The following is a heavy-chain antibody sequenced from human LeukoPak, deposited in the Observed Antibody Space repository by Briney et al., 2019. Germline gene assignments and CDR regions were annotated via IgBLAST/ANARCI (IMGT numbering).Heavy chain of an antibody. Sequence: GGSLRLSCAASGFTFSSYEMNWVRQAPGKGLEWVSYISGSGSTIYYADSVKGRFTISRENAKNSLYLQMNSLRAEDTAVYYCASHDYGDYFDYWGQGTLVTVSS. CDR1: GFTFSSYE. D-gene: IGHD4-17*01. V-gene: IGHV3-48*03. CDR3: ASHDYGDYFDY. CDR2: ISGSGSTI. J-gene: IGHJ4*02.